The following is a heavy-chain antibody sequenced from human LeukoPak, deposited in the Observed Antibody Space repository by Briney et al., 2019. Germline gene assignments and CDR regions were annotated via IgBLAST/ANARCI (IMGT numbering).Heavy chain of an antibody. J-gene: IGHJ4*02. CDR3: ASSLDYYDSSGSQGQIDY. CDR2: IIPILGIA. CDR1: GGTFSSYT. Sequence: GSSVKVSRKASGGTFSSYTISWVRQAPGQGLEWMGRIIPILGIANYAQKFQSRVTITADKSTSTAYMELSSLRSEDTAVYYCASSLDYYDSSGSQGQIDYWGQGTLVTVSS. D-gene: IGHD3-22*01. V-gene: IGHV1-69*02.